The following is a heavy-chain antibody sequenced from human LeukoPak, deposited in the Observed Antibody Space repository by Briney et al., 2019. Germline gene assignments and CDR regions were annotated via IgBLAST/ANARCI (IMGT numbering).Heavy chain of an antibody. V-gene: IGHV4-59*01. CDR1: GGSISSYY. CDR2: IYYSGST. Sequence: SETLSLTCTVSGGSISSYYWSWIRQPPGKGLEWIGYIYYSGSTNYNPSLKSRVTISVDTSKNQFSLKLSSVTAADTAVYYCARLTMVRGVGNWFDPWGQGTLVTVSS. J-gene: IGHJ5*02. CDR3: ARLTMVRGVGNWFDP. D-gene: IGHD3-10*01.